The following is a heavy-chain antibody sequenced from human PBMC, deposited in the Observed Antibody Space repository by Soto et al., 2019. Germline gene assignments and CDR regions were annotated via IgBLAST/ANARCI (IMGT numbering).Heavy chain of an antibody. Sequence: QVQLVQSGAEVKKPGSSVKVSCKASGGTFSSYAISWVRQAPGQGLEWMGGIILIFGTANYAQKFQGRVTITADKSTSTAYMELSSLRSEDTAVYYCARDIVVVPAAIYYYYGMDVWGQGTTVTVSS. CDR1: GGTFSSYA. CDR3: ARDIVVVPAAIYYYYGMDV. V-gene: IGHV1-69*06. J-gene: IGHJ6*02. D-gene: IGHD2-2*02. CDR2: IILIFGTA.